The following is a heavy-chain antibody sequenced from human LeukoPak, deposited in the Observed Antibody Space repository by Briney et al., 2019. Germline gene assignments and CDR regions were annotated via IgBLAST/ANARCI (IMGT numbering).Heavy chain of an antibody. CDR2: IKEDGSEK. CDR1: GFTFGSYW. CDR3: ARGRYSTLGKDR. V-gene: IGHV3-7*01. Sequence: GGSLRLSCAASGFTFGSYWMSWVRQAPGKGLEWVANIKEDGSEKYYVDSVKGRFTISRDNAKNSLYLQMNSLRAEDTAVYYRARGRYSTLGKDRWGQGTLVTVSS. J-gene: IGHJ5*02. D-gene: IGHD3-9*01.